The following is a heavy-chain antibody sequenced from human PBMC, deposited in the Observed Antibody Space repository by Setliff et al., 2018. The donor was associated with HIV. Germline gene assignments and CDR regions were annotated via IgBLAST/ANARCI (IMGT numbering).Heavy chain of an antibody. CDR3: ARARYGGFDH. Sequence: ASVKVSCKASGYNFDSFAVIWVRQAPGQGLEWMEWISGYNGQTKDAQKFQGRLIMTTDTATSTSYMEMRSLRSDDTAIYYCARARYGGFDHWGQGSLVTVSS. V-gene: IGHV1-18*01. J-gene: IGHJ4*02. CDR2: ISGYNGQT. CDR1: GYNFDSFA. D-gene: IGHD3-16*01.